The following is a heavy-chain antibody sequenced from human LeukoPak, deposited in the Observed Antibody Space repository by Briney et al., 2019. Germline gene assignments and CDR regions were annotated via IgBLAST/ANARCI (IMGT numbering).Heavy chain of an antibody. CDR1: GGSIRTSSYH. CDR2: IYYSGST. CDR3: ARRSENSYGYFDY. D-gene: IGHD5-18*01. Sequence: SETLSLTCTVSGGSIRTSSYHWGWIRQPPGKGLEWLGSIYYSGSTYYNPSLKGRVTISVDTSKNQFSLKLSSVTAADTAVYYCARRSENSYGYFDYWGPGTLVTVSS. V-gene: IGHV4-39*07. J-gene: IGHJ4*02.